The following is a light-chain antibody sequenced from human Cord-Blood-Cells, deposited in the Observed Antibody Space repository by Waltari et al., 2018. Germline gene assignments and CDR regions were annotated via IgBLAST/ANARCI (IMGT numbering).Light chain of an antibody. CDR2: AAS. V-gene: IGKV1-39*01. CDR3: QQSYSTPIT. CDR1: QSISSY. Sequence: DIQMTQSTSSLSASVGDRVTITCRASQSISSYLTGYQQKPGKARKLLFYAASSLQSGVPSRFSGSGSGTDFALTISSLQPEDFATYDCQQSYSTPITFGQGTRLEIK. J-gene: IGKJ5*01.